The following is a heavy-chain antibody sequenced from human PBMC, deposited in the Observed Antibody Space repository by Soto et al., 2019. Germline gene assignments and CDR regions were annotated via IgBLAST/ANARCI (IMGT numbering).Heavy chain of an antibody. CDR1: GYTFTSYG. CDR2: ISAYNGNT. D-gene: IGHD3-16*01. CDR3: ARKGLGGSEYYYGLDV. Sequence: GASVKVTCKVSGYTFTSYGVTWVRQAPGQGLEWMGWISAYNGNTNYAQKLQGRVTMTTDTSTSTAYMELRSLRSDDTDVYYCARKGLGGSEYYYGLDVWGQGTTVTVSS. V-gene: IGHV1-18*04. J-gene: IGHJ6*02.